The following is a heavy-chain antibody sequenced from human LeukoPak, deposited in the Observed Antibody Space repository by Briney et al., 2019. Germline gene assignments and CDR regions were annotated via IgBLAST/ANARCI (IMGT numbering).Heavy chain of an antibody. D-gene: IGHD6-19*01. V-gene: IGHV3-21*01. CDR3: ARDLRSSGWYGGAFDI. J-gene: IGHJ3*02. Sequence: PGGSLRLSCAASGFTFSSYSMNWVRQAPGKGLEWVSSISSSSSYIYYADSVKGRFTISRDNAKNSLYLQMNSLRAEDTAVYYCARDLRSSGWYGGAFDIWGQGTMVTVSS. CDR1: GFTFSSYS. CDR2: ISSSSSYI.